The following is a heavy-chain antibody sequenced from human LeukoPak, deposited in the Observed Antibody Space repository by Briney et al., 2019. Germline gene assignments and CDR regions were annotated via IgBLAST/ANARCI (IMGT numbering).Heavy chain of an antibody. CDR1: GGSISSSSYY. CDR2: IYYSGST. CDR3: ARHGSVAAGRGRYNWFDP. D-gene: IGHD6-13*01. Sequence: SETLSLTCTVSGGSISSSSYYWGWIRQPPGKGLEWIGSIYYSGSTYYNPSLKSRVTISVDTSKNQFSLKLSSVTAADTAVYYCARHGSVAAGRGRYNWFDPWGQGTLVTVSS. V-gene: IGHV4-39*01. J-gene: IGHJ5*02.